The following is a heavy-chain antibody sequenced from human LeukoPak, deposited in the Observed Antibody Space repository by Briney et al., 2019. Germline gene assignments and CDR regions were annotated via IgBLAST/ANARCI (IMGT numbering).Heavy chain of an antibody. Sequence: GRSLRLSCAASGFTFSSYGMHWVRQAPGKGLEWVAVISYDGSNKYYADSVKGRFTISRDNSKNTLYLQMNSLRAEDTAVYYCARDLSPVVRASPMGYWGQGTLVTVSS. CDR1: GFTFSSYG. CDR3: ARDLSPVVRASPMGY. D-gene: IGHD3-10*01. V-gene: IGHV3-30*03. CDR2: ISYDGSNK. J-gene: IGHJ4*02.